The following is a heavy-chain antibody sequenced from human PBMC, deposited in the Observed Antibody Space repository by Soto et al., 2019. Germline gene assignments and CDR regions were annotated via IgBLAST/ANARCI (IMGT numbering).Heavy chain of an antibody. CDR2: IYYSGST. Sequence: SETLSLTCTVSGGSISSSRYYWGWILQPPGKGLEWIGSIYYSGSTYYNPSLKSRVTISVDTSRNQFSLKLSSVTAADTAVYYCARGRRTAVTIDYWGQRTLVTVSS. J-gene: IGHJ4*02. CDR1: GGSISSSRYY. V-gene: IGHV4-39*01. D-gene: IGHD4-17*01. CDR3: ARGRRTAVTIDY.